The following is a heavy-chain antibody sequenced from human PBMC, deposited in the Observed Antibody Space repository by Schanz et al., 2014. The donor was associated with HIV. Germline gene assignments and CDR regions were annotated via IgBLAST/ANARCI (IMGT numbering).Heavy chain of an antibody. V-gene: IGHV3-23*04. CDR2: ITGSSAHT. CDR1: GFNMEDYA. CDR3: ANSGYCTNGICYTRGDGMDV. J-gene: IGHJ6*02. Sequence: EMQLVESGGDLVQPGRSLRLSCAASGFNMEDYAMHWVRQAPGKGLEWVSAITGSSAHTYYADSVKGRFTISRDNSKNTLYLQMNGLRAEDTAVYYCANSGYCTNGICYTRGDGMDVWGQGTTVTVSS. D-gene: IGHD2-8*01.